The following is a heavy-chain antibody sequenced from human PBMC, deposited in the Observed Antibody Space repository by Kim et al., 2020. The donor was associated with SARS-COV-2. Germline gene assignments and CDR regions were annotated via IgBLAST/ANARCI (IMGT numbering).Heavy chain of an antibody. Sequence: KGRFTISRDNSKNTLYLQMNSLRAEDTAVYYCAKDPVYYDFWSGYLPPDYWGQGTLVTVSS. D-gene: IGHD3-3*01. CDR3: AKDPVYYDFWSGYLPPDY. J-gene: IGHJ4*02. V-gene: IGHV3-30*02.